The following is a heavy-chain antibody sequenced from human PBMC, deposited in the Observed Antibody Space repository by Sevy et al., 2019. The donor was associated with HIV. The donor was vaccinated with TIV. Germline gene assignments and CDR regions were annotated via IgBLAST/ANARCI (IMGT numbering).Heavy chain of an antibody. J-gene: IGHJ5*02. CDR1: GVSISGGAYY. CDR2: ISYTGST. Sequence: SETLSLTCTVSGVSISGGAYYWGWIRQPPGKGLEWIGSISYTGSTYYNPSLKSRVTISVDTSKNQFSLKLTSVTAADTAVYYCAGRGDNNLFDPWGKGTLVTVSS. CDR3: AGRGDNNLFDP. V-gene: IGHV4-39*01. D-gene: IGHD2-15*01.